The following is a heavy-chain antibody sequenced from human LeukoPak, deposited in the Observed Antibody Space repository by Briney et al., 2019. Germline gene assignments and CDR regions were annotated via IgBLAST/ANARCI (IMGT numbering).Heavy chain of an antibody. J-gene: IGHJ5*02. V-gene: IGHV4-34*01. CDR3: ARGQGDCSGGSCYSDWFDP. CDR2: INHSGST. CDR1: GGSFSGYY. D-gene: IGHD2-15*01. Sequence: SETLSLTCAVYGGSFSGYYWSWIRQPPGKGLEWIGEINHSGSTNYNPSLKSRVTISVDTSKNHFSLKLSSVTAADTAIYYCARGQGDCSGGSCYSDWFDPWGQGTLVTVSS.